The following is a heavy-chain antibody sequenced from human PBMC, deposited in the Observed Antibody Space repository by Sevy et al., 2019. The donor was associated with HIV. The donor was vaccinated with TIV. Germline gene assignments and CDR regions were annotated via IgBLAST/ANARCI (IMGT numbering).Heavy chain of an antibody. CDR3: ATAMPCGGDCYYFDS. CDR2: VIASVNMA. V-gene: IGHV1-69*10. CDR1: GGTFSTYI. D-gene: IGHD2-21*02. Sequence: ASAKVSCKASGGTFSTYIINWVRQAPGQGLEWMGGVIASVNMANSAQKFQGRVTITADGSTSTAYMELSSLTSEDTAIYYCATAMPCGGDCYYFDSWGQGTRVTVSS. J-gene: IGHJ4*02.